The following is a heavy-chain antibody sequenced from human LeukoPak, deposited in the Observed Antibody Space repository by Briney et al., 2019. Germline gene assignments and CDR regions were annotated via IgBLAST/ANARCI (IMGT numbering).Heavy chain of an antibody. CDR2: LSYTGKT. V-gene: IGHV4-59*02. D-gene: IGHD2/OR15-2a*01. Sequence: PSETLSLTCVVSGASVSTSRWNWIRQLPGKGLEWIGCLSYTGKTDYNPSLTSRVTISLATSKNQVSLKLRSVTAADTAIYYCSEGYFEPFDHWGQGILVTVSS. J-gene: IGHJ4*02. CDR1: GASVSTSR. CDR3: SEGYFEPFDH.